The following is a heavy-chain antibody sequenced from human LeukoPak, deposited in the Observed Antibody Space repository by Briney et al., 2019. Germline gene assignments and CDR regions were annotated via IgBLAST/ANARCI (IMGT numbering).Heavy chain of an antibody. CDR1: GFTFSNYA. CDR2: ISSSGGST. Sequence: PGGSLRLSCAASGFTFSNYAMNWVRQAPGEGLEWVSMISSSGGSTYFADSVKGRFTISRDNSKNTLYLQMNSLRAEDTAVYYCAKDQEQWLVPGGHFDYWGQGTLVTVSS. D-gene: IGHD6-19*01. CDR3: AKDQEQWLVPGGHFDY. J-gene: IGHJ4*02. V-gene: IGHV3-23*01.